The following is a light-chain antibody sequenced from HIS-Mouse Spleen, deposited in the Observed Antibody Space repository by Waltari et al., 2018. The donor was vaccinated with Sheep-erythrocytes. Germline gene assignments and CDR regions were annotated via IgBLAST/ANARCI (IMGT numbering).Light chain of an antibody. Sequence: QSALTQPRPVSGPPGQSVTIPCTGTSSDVGGFNYVSWYQQHPGKAPKLMIYDVSKRPSGVPDRFSGSKSGNTASLTISGLQAEDEADYYCCSYAGSYNHVFATGTKVTVL. CDR3: CSYAGSYNHV. J-gene: IGLJ1*01. CDR2: DVS. V-gene: IGLV2-11*01. CDR1: SSDVGGFNY.